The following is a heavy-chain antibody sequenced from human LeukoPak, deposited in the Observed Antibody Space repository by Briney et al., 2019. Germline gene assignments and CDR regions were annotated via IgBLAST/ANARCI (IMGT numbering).Heavy chain of an antibody. J-gene: IGHJ6*03. V-gene: IGHV1-24*01. CDR1: GYTLTELS. CDR2: FDPEDGET. Sequence: ASVRVSCKVSGYTLTELSMHWVRQAPGKGLEWMGGFDPEDGETIYAQKFQGRVTMTEDASTDTAYMELSSLRSEDTAVYYCATGLVGATGYYYYYYMDVWGKGTTVTVSS. D-gene: IGHD1-26*01. CDR3: ATGLVGATGYYYYYYMDV.